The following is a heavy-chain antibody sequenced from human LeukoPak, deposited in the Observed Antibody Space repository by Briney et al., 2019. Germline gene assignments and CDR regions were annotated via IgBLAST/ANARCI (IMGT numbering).Heavy chain of an antibody. CDR2: IWYDGSNK. D-gene: IGHD3-10*01. CDR3: AREYGSGSLYYFDY. J-gene: IGHJ4*02. V-gene: IGHV3-33*01. Sequence: GGSLRLSCAASGFTFSGYGMHWVRQAPGKGLEWVAVIWYDGSNKYFADSVKGRFTISRDNSKNTLYLQMNSLRAEDTAVYYCAREYGSGSLYYFDYWGQGTLVTVSS. CDR1: GFTFSGYG.